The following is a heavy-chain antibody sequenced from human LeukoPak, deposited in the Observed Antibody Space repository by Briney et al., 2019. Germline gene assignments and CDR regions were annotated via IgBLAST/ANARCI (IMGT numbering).Heavy chain of an antibody. CDR2: MSSNGGST. V-gene: IGHV3-64*04. CDR1: GFTFSSYA. J-gene: IGHJ6*02. CDR3: ARDGGELTAQNYYYYGMDV. Sequence: PGGSLRLSCSASGFTFSSYAMQWVRQAPGKGLEYVSGMSSNGGSTYYADSVKGRFTISRDNSKNTLYLQMNSLRAEDTAVYYCARDGGELTAQNYYYYGMDVWGQGTTVTVSS. D-gene: IGHD1-26*01.